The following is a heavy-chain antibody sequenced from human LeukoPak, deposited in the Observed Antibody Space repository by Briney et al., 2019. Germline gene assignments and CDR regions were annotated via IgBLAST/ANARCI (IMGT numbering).Heavy chain of an antibody. J-gene: IGHJ6*03. CDR1: GGSISSYY. CDR3: ARERDLLYYYYMDV. D-gene: IGHD1-26*01. V-gene: IGHV4-4*07. CDR2: IYTSGST. Sequence: PSETLSLTCTVSGGSISSYYWSWIRQPAGKGLEWIGRIYTSGSTNYNPSLKSRVTISVDTSKNQFSLKLSSVTAADTAVYYCARERDLLYYYYMDVWGKGTTVTVSS.